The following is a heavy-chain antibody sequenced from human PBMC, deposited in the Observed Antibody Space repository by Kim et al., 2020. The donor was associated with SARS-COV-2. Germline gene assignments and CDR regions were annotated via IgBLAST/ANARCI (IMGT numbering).Heavy chain of an antibody. CDR1: GFTFSDYY. J-gene: IGHJ6*02. Sequence: GGSLRLSCAASGFTFSDYYMSWIRQAPGKGLEWVSYISSSSSYTNYADSVKGRFTISRDNAKNSLYLQMNSLRAEDTAVYYCARDSLRGANYYYYGMDVWGQGTTVTVSS. V-gene: IGHV3-11*06. CDR3: ARDSLRGANYYYYGMDV. D-gene: IGHD3-10*01. CDR2: ISSSSSYT.